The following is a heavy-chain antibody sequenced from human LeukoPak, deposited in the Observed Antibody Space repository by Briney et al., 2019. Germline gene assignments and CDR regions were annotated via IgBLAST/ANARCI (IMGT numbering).Heavy chain of an antibody. V-gene: IGHV3-30*18. D-gene: IGHD3-3*01. Sequence: PGRSLRLSCAASGFTFSSYGMHWVRQAPGKGLEWVAVISYDGSNKYYADSVKGRFTISRDNSKNTLYLQMNSLRAEDTAIYYCAKSKDYYDFWSGFPLGYYFDDWGQGTLVTVSS. CDR2: ISYDGSNK. J-gene: IGHJ4*02. CDR1: GFTFSSYG. CDR3: AKSKDYYDFWSGFPLGYYFDD.